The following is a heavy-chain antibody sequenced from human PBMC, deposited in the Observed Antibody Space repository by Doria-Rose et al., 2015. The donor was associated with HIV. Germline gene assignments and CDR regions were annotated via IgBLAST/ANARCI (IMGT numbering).Heavy chain of an antibody. Sequence: HLQESGPGLVKPSETLSLTCSVSGASVSSRGYYWNWIRQVPGKGLESLGYTYYTGTSDYSPSLKSRLNMAVDTSKNQFSLKLSFVTVADTAVYYCARMGSYRELAYWGHGALVSVSA. D-gene: IGHD3-3*01. CDR3: ARMGSYRELAY. V-gene: IGHV4-31*03. CDR2: TYYTGTS. J-gene: IGHJ4*01. CDR1: GASVSSRGYY.